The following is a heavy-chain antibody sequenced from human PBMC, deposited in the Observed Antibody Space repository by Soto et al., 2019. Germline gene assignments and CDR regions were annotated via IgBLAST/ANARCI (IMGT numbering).Heavy chain of an antibody. CDR2: IYYSGNT. CDR1: GGSISSGGYY. Sequence: QVQLQESGPGLVKPSQTLSLTCTVSGGSISSGGYYWSWIRQHPGKGLEWIGYIYYSGNTYYNPSLKSRVTTSVDTSKNQFSLKMSSVTAAGTAVYYCARAGGFLEQLVYSDWYFDLWGRGTLVTVSS. J-gene: IGHJ2*01. CDR3: ARAGGFLEQLVYSDWYFDL. V-gene: IGHV4-31*03. D-gene: IGHD6-13*01.